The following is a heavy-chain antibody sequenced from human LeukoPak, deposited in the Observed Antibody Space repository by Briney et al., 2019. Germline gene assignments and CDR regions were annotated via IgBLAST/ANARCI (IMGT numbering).Heavy chain of an antibody. Sequence: ASVKVSCKASGYTFSAYYIHWAKQAPGQGLEWMGWINPNSGGTYSAQKFQGRVTMTRDTSISTTYMEVNSLISDDTAVYYCARVNRALDYWGQGSLVTVSS. CDR2: INPNSGGT. CDR3: ARVNRALDY. V-gene: IGHV1-2*02. J-gene: IGHJ4*02. CDR1: GYTFSAYY.